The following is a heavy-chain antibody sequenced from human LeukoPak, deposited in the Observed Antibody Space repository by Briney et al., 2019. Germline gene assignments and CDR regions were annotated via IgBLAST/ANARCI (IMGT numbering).Heavy chain of an antibody. J-gene: IGHJ6*03. CDR1: GFTFSSYA. V-gene: IGHV3-23*01. D-gene: IGHD3-10*01. Sequence: GGSLRLSCAASGFTFSSYAMSWVRQAPGKGLEWVSAISGSGGSTYYADSVKGRFTISRDNSKNTLYLQMNSLRAEDTAVYYCAKDQYNGGSGSYYPYYYYYYMDVWGKGTTVTISS. CDR3: AKDQYNGGSGSYYPYYYYYYMDV. CDR2: ISGSGGST.